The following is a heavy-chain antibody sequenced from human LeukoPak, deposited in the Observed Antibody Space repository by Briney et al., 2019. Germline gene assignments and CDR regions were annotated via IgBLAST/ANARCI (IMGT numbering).Heavy chain of an antibody. D-gene: IGHD3-22*01. Sequence: ASVKVSCKASGYTFPSYFMHWVRQAPGQGLEWMGIINPTGGSTNYAQKFQGRVTITADESTSTAYMELSSLRSEDTAVYYCARGWDYYDSSGYYGYYFDYWGQGTLVTVSS. J-gene: IGHJ4*02. CDR1: GYTFPSYF. CDR3: ARGWDYYDSSGYYGYYFDY. V-gene: IGHV1-46*01. CDR2: INPTGGST.